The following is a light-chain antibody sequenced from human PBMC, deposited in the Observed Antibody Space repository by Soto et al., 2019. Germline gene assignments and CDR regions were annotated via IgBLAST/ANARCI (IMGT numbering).Light chain of an antibody. V-gene: IGKV3-20*01. CDR2: GAS. J-gene: IGKJ4*01. CDR3: QQYGNSPPT. Sequence: EIVLTQSPGTLSLSPGERATLSCRASQSLSSTYLAWYQQKPGQAPRLLIYGASSRAIGIPDRFIGSGSATDFTLTISRLEPEDFAVYHCQQYGNSPPTFGGGTKVEI. CDR1: QSLSSTY.